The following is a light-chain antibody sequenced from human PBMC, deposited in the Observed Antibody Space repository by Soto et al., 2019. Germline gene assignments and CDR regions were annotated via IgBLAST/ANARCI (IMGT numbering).Light chain of an antibody. CDR3: QQYNSYWT. CDR1: QTISRW. Sequence: DIQLTQTPSTLSASVGDGVTITCRASQTISRWLAWYQQKPGRAPKLLIYDASTLESGVPSRFSGSGYGTEFTLTISSLQPDDFATYYCQQYNSYWTFGQGTKVDIK. V-gene: IGKV1-5*01. CDR2: DAS. J-gene: IGKJ1*01.